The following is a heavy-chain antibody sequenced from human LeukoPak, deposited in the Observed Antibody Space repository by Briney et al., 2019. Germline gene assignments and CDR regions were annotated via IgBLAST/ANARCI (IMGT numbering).Heavy chain of an antibody. D-gene: IGHD2-2*01. V-gene: IGHV1-18*01. Sequence: ASVKVSCKASGYTFTSYGISWVRQAPGQGLEWMGWISAYNGNTNYAQKLQGRVTMTIDTSTSTAYMELRSLRSDDTAVYYCARGLYCGLASCYRGDFDSWGQGTLVTVSS. CDR2: ISAYNGNT. J-gene: IGHJ4*02. CDR1: GYTFTSYG. CDR3: ARGLYCGLASCYRGDFDS.